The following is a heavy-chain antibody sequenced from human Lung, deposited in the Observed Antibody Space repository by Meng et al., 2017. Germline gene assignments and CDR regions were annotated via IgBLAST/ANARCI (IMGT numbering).Heavy chain of an antibody. CDR1: GGSFKDYY. V-gene: IGHV4-34*01. J-gene: IGHJ4*02. CDR3: ARGPTTMAHDFDY. CDR2: INHSGST. D-gene: IGHD4-11*01. Sequence: QAGAGLFVPSEPLPASCVYAGGSFKDYYWSWIRQPPGKGLEWIGEINHSGSTNSNPSLESRATISVDTSQNNLSLKLSSVTAADSAVYYCARGPTTMAHDFDYWGQGTLVTVSS.